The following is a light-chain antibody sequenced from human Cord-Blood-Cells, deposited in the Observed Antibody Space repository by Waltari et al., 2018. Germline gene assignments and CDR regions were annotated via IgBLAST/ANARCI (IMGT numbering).Light chain of an antibody. Sequence: EIVMTQSPATLSVSPGERATLSCRASQSGSSNLAWYQQKPVQAPRLLIYGASTRATGIPARFSGSGSGTEFTLTISSLQSEDFAVYYCQQYNNWPPAITFGPGTKVDIK. CDR2: GAS. CDR3: QQYNNWPPAIT. CDR1: QSGSSN. V-gene: IGKV3-15*01. J-gene: IGKJ3*01.